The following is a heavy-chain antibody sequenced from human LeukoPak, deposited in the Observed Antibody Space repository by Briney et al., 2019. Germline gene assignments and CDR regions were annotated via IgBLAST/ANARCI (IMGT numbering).Heavy chain of an antibody. D-gene: IGHD2-2*01. CDR3: ARRRKYCSSASCYSADGFDC. Sequence: GASVKVSCKASGYTFTGYYMHWVRQAPGQGLEGMGRINPNSGGTNYAQKFQGRVTMTRDTSISTAYMELSRLRSDDTAVYYCARRRKYCSSASCYSADGFDCWGQGTLVTVPS. J-gene: IGHJ4*02. CDR2: INPNSGGT. V-gene: IGHV1-2*06. CDR1: GYTFTGYY.